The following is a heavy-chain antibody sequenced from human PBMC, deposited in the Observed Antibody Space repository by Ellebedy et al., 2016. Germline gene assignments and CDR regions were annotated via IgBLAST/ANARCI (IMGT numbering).Heavy chain of an antibody. CDR2: ISAYNGNT. CDR1: GYTFTSYG. J-gene: IGHJ6*02. Sequence: ASVKVSCKASGYTFTSYGISWVRQAPGQGLEWMGWISAYNGNTNFAQKLQGRVTMTTDTSTSTAYMELRSLRPDDTAVYYCARDLVRGSYYYGMDVWGQGTTVTVSS. CDR3: ARDLVRGSYYYGMDV. V-gene: IGHV1-18*01. D-gene: IGHD3-10*01.